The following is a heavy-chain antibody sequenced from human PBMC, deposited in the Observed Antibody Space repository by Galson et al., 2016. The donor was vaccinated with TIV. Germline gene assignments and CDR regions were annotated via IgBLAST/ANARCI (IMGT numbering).Heavy chain of an antibody. J-gene: IGHJ4*02. CDR2: ISGYNDNT. Sequence: SVKASCKASGYSFINYYITWVRQAPGQGLEWMGWISGYNDNTNYTLKFQGRLTMTTDTYTSTSYMELRSLRSDDTAVYYCARVVGTVITQKSFDFWGQGTPVIVSS. V-gene: IGHV1-18*01. D-gene: IGHD4-23*01. CDR1: GYSFINYY. CDR3: ARVVGTVITQKSFDF.